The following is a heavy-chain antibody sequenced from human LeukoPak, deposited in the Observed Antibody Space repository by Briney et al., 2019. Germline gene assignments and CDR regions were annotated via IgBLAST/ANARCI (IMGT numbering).Heavy chain of an antibody. CDR3: ARAPTSMEVTPISL. V-gene: IGHV1-46*02. CDR2: INLSGGST. J-gene: IGHJ4*02. D-gene: IGHD4-23*01. Sequence: ASVKVSCKASGNTFNSNYMHWVRQAPGQGREWMGIINLSGGSTSYAQKFQGRVTMTRDTPTSTVYMELSSLRSEDTAVYYCARAPTSMEVTPISLWGQGTLVTVSS. CDR1: GNTFNSNY.